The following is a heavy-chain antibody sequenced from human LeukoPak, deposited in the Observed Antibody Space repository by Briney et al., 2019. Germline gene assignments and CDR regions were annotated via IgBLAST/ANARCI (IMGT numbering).Heavy chain of an antibody. Sequence: GGSLRLSCAASGFTFSSYAIHWVRQAPGKGLEWVAVISSDGRDKHHADSVKGRFTISRDNSKNTLYLQTNSLRAEDTAVYLCAREFRRIAAYYFDCWGQGTLVTVSS. D-gene: IGHD6-25*01. CDR1: GFTFSSYA. V-gene: IGHV3-30*03. J-gene: IGHJ4*02. CDR2: ISSDGRDK. CDR3: AREFRRIAAYYFDC.